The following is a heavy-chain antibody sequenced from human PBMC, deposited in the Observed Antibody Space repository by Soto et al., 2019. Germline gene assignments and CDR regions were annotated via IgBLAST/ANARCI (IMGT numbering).Heavy chain of an antibody. CDR1: GYSFTDYH. J-gene: IGHJ6*02. CDR2: INPKSGGT. Sequence: GASVKVSCKASGYSFTDYHIHGVRQSPVQGRDGLGRINPKSGGTSTAQKFQGWVTMTTDTSISTASMELTRLTSDDTAIYYCARGDSTDCSNGVCSFFYNHDMDVWGQGTTVTVSS. V-gene: IGHV1-2*04. D-gene: IGHD2-8*01. CDR3: ARGDSTDCSNGVCSFFYNHDMDV.